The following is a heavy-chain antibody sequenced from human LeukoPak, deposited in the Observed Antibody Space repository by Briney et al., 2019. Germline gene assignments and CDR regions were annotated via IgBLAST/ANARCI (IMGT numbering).Heavy chain of an antibody. J-gene: IGHJ3*02. CDR1: GFTFSSYG. V-gene: IGHV3-30*18. CDR2: TSYNGHNK. CDR3: AKDPGMAVYSYGYDAFDI. Sequence: SGGSLRLSCAASGFTFSSYGMHWVRQAPGKGLEWVAVTSYNGHNKYSADSVKGRFTISRDNSKNTLYLQMNSLRAEDTAIYYCAKDPGMAVYSYGYDAFDIWGQGTMVTVSS. D-gene: IGHD5-18*01.